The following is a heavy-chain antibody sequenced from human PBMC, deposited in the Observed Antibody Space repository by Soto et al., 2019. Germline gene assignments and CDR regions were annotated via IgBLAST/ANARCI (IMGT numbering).Heavy chain of an antibody. CDR1: GSSTSSGGYY. V-gene: IGHV4-31*03. Sequence: SETLSLTCTVSGSSTSSGGYYWSWIRQHPGKGLEWIGYIYYNGSTYYNPSLKSRVTISVDTSKNQFSLKLSSVTAADTAVYYCARASYSSADAFDIWGQGTMVTVSS. CDR2: IYYNGST. J-gene: IGHJ3*02. CDR3: ARASYSSADAFDI. D-gene: IGHD2-15*01.